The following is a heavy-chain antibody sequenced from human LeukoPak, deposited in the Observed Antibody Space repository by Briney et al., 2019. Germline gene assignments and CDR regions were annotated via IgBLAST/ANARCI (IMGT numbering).Heavy chain of an antibody. V-gene: IGHV3-7*01. Sequence: GGSLRLSCAASGFTFSSYWMSWVRQAPGKGLEWVANIKQDRSEKYYVDSVKGRFTISRDNAKNSLYLQMSSLRVEDTAVYYCARDQDPLRWELLSYWGQGTLVTVSS. D-gene: IGHD1-26*01. CDR2: IKQDRSEK. CDR1: GFTFSSYW. CDR3: ARDQDPLRWELLSY. J-gene: IGHJ4*02.